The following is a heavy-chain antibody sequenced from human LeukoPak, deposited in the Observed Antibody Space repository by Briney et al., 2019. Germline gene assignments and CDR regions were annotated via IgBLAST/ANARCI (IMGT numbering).Heavy chain of an antibody. Sequence: SETLSLTCTVSGGSISSGSYYWSWIRQPAGKGLEWIGRIYTSGSTNYNPSLKSRVTISIDTSKNQFSLKLSSVTAADTAVYYCARDLRAYSSGWYAKYFDLWGRGTLVTVSS. CDR3: ARDLRAYSSGWYAKYFDL. J-gene: IGHJ2*01. CDR1: GGSISSGSYY. CDR2: IYTSGST. D-gene: IGHD6-19*01. V-gene: IGHV4-61*02.